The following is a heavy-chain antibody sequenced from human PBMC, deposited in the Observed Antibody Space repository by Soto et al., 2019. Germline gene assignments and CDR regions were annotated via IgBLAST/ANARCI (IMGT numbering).Heavy chain of an antibody. CDR1: GFTSSSYS. V-gene: IGHV3-21*01. J-gene: IGHJ3*02. CDR3: ARAGGGRAFDI. Sequence: EVQLVESGGGLVKPGGPLRLSGSASGFTSSSYSMNWVRQAPGRGLEWVSSISSSSSYIYYADSVKGRFTISRDNAKNSLYLQMNSLRAEDAAVYYCARAGGGRAFDIWGQGTMVTVSS. CDR2: ISSSSSYI. D-gene: IGHD3-16*01.